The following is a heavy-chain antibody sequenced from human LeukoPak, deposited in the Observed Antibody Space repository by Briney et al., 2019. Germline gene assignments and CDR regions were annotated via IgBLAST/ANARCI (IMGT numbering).Heavy chain of an antibody. J-gene: IGHJ6*02. V-gene: IGHV3-23*01. Sequence: TGGSLRLSCAASGFSFSTPPMAWVRQAPGKGPEWVLTIIASGSTTNDAESVRGRFTTSRDNSKSTLSLQMGSLRVEDTAVYYCARVAGGGRRFVARKYNYYGMDVWGQGTTVTVSS. CDR2: IIASGSTT. D-gene: IGHD3-3*01. CDR1: GFSFSTPP. CDR3: ARVAGGGRRFVARKYNYYGMDV.